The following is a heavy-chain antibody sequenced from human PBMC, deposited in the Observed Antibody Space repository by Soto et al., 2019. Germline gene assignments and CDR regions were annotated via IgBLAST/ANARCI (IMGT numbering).Heavy chain of an antibody. CDR3: ARHGSGWYLEAPNY. Sequence: PSETLSLTCTVSGGSISSSSYYWGWIRQPPGKGLEWIGSIYYSGSTYYNPSLKSRVTISVDTSKNQFSLKLSSVTAADTAVYYCARHGSGWYLEAPNYWGQGTLVTVSS. J-gene: IGHJ4*02. CDR2: IYYSGST. CDR1: GGSISSSSYY. D-gene: IGHD6-19*01. V-gene: IGHV4-39*01.